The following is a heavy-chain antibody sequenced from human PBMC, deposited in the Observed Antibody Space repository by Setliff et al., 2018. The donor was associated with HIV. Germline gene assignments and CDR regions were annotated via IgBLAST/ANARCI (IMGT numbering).Heavy chain of an antibody. CDR1: GGSISSYY. Sequence: SETLSLTCTVSGGSISSYYWSWIRQPAGKGLEWIGPIYTSGSTNYNPSLKSRVTMPVDTSKNQFSLKLSSVTAADTAVYYCARTLAYHAFDIWGQGTMVTVSS. V-gene: IGHV4-4*07. D-gene: IGHD2-2*01. CDR2: IYTSGST. CDR3: ARTLAYHAFDI. J-gene: IGHJ3*02.